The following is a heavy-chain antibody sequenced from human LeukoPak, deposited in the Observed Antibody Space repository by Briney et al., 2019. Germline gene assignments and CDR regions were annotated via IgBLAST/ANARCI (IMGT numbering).Heavy chain of an antibody. CDR1: GGSISSGSYY. D-gene: IGHD1-26*01. J-gene: IGHJ4*02. Sequence: SETLSLTCTVSGGSISSGSYYWSWIRQPPGKGLEWIGYMYYSGSTNYNPSLKSRVTISVDMSKNQFSLKLNSVTAADTAVYYCASSRTHWDRFDYWGQGTLVTVS. CDR2: MYYSGST. V-gene: IGHV4-61*01. CDR3: ASSRTHWDRFDY.